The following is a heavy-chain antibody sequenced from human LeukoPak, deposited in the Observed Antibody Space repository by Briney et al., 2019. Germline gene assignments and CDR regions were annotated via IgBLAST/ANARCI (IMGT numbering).Heavy chain of an antibody. Sequence: ASVKVSCKVSGYTLTELSIHWVRQAPGQGLEWMGWINPDNGVTNYAQKFQGRVTITRDTSISTAYMELSRLRSDDTAVYHSARGFDWLEYYFDYWGQGTLVTVSS. CDR2: INPDNGVT. CDR1: GYTLTELS. CDR3: ARGFDWLEYYFDY. J-gene: IGHJ4*02. D-gene: IGHD3-9*01. V-gene: IGHV1-2*02.